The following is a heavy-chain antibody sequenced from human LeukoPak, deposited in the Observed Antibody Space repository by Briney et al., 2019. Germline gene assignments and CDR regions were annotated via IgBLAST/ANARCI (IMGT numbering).Heavy chain of an antibody. Sequence: ASVKVSCKASGYTFTSTGFCWERQAPGQGLEWMGWVSSYNGNTNYAQKFQGRVTMTTDTSTNTAYMELRSLRSDDTAVYFCARDAPQWRNAFDFWGQGTMVTVSS. J-gene: IGHJ3*01. CDR1: GYTFTSTG. CDR3: ARDAPQWRNAFDF. CDR2: VSSYNGNT. V-gene: IGHV1-18*01. D-gene: IGHD6-19*01.